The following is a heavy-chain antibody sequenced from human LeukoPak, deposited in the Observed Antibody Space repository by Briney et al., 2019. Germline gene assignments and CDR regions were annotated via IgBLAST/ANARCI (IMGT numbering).Heavy chain of an antibody. CDR3: ARDYDFWSGV. V-gene: IGHV4-61*02. J-gene: IGHJ4*02. Sequence: PSETLSLTCTVSGGSISSGSYYWSWIRQPAGKGLEWIGRIYTSGSTNYNPSLKSRVTISVDTSKNQFSLKLSSVTAADTAVYYCARDYDFWSGVWGQGTLVTVSS. D-gene: IGHD3-3*01. CDR1: GGSISSGSYY. CDR2: IYTSGST.